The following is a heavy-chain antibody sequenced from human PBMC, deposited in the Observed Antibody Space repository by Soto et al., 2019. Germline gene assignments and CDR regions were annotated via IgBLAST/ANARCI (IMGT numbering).Heavy chain of an antibody. D-gene: IGHD3-10*01. CDR1: GLSFMGNW. CDR2: IKDDGRTI. Sequence: EVQLVESGGGSVQPGWSLRLSCAASGLSFMGNWVHWVRQAPGKGLVWVSHIKDDGRTITYADSVKGRFTISRDDAKNTVFLQMNSLRAEDTGVYYCARDRFHSHELWGQGTRVIVSS. V-gene: IGHV3-74*01. J-gene: IGHJ4*02. CDR3: ARDRFHSHEL.